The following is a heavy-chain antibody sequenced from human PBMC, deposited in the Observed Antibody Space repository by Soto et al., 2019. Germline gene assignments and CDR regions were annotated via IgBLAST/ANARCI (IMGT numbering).Heavy chain of an antibody. Sequence: GGSLRLSCAASGFTFSSYAMAWVRQAPGKGLEWVSSISSRSSYIDYADSVKGRFTIPRDNAKNSLYLQMNSLRAEDTSVYYCARTGVPAASHRVWFDPWGQGTLVTVSS. V-gene: IGHV3-21*01. CDR2: ISSRSSYI. CDR1: GFTFSSYA. CDR3: ARTGVPAASHRVWFDP. J-gene: IGHJ5*02. D-gene: IGHD2-2*01.